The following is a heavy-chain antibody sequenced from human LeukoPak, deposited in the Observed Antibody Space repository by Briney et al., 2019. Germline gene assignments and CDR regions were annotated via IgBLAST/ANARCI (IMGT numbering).Heavy chain of an antibody. CDR1: GDTFTSYG. J-gene: IGHJ4*02. CDR2: ISANDGNT. V-gene: IGHV1-18*01. D-gene: IGHD3-10*01. Sequence: ASLKVSCTASGDTFTSYGISWVRQAPGQGLEWMGWISANDGNTDYPQKLQGRVTMTTDTSTSTAYMELRSLRSDDTAVYYCARESHVTREDYWGQGTLVTVSS. CDR3: ARESHVTREDY.